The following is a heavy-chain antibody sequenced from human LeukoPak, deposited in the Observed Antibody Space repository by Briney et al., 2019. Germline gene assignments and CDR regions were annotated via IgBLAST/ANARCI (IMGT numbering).Heavy chain of an antibody. CDR2: IYYSGST. CDR3: ARRVAAGFFDY. Sequence: SETLSLTCTVSGGSISSYYWSWIRQPPGKGLEWIGYIYYSGSTNYNPSLKSRVTISVDTSKNQFSLKLSSVTAADTAVYYCARRVAAGFFDYWGQGTLVTVSS. D-gene: IGHD6-13*01. J-gene: IGHJ4*02. V-gene: IGHV4-59*01. CDR1: GGSISSYY.